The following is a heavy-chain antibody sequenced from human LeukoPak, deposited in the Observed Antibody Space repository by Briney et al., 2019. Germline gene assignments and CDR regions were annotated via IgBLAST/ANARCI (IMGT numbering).Heavy chain of an antibody. Sequence: GGSLRLSCAASGFTFSGSAMPWVRQASGEGLEWVGRIRSKANSYATAYAASVKGRFTISRDDSKNTAYLQMNSLKTEDTAVYYCTSGHGGLHYYGMDVWGQGTTVTVSS. J-gene: IGHJ6*02. CDR1: GFTFSGSA. D-gene: IGHD4-23*01. CDR2: IRSKANSYAT. V-gene: IGHV3-73*01. CDR3: TSGHGGLHYYGMDV.